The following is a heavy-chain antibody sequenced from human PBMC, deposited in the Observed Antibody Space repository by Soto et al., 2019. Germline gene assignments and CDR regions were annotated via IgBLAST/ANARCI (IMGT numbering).Heavy chain of an antibody. CDR1: GGSFSGYY. CDR2: INHSGST. J-gene: IGHJ6*03. V-gene: IGHV4-34*01. Sequence: QVQLQQWGAGLLKPSETLSLTCAVYGGSFSGYYWSWIRQPPGKGLEWIGEINHSGSTNYNPSLKSRVTISVDTSKNPCSLKLSSVTAADTAVYYCARGRKAFYYGSGSYYYYMDVWGKGTTVTVSS. D-gene: IGHD3-10*01. CDR3: ARGRKAFYYGSGSYYYYMDV.